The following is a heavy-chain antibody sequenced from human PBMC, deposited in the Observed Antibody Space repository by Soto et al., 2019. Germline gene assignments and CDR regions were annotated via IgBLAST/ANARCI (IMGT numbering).Heavy chain of an antibody. J-gene: IGHJ6*03. CDR2: ISYDGSNK. CDR1: GFTFSSYG. Sequence: QVQLVESGGGVVQPGRSLRLSCAASGFTFSSYGMHWVRQAPGKGLEWVAVISYDGSNKYYADSVKGRFTISRDNSKNTLYLQMNSLRAEDTAVYYCEKDIAPKKNLGYYMDVWGKGTTVTVSS. V-gene: IGHV3-30*18. D-gene: IGHD3-16*02. CDR3: EKDIAPKKNLGYYMDV.